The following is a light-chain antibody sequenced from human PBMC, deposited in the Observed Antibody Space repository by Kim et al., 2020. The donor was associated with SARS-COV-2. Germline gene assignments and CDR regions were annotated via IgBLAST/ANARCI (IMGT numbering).Light chain of an antibody. CDR1: KLGHKF. V-gene: IGLV3-1*01. CDR2: QDS. Sequence: SYELTQPPSVSVSPGQTASITCSGDKLGHKFASWYQQKPGQSPVLVIYQDSKRPSGIPERFSGANSGNTATLTISGTQAMDEADYYCQAWDSTTAEVFGGGTQLTVL. CDR3: QAWDSTTAEV. J-gene: IGLJ3*02.